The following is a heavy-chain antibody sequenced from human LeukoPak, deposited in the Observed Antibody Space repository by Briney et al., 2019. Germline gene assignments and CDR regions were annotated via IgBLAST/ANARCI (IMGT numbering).Heavy chain of an antibody. Sequence: GGSLRLSCAASGFTFSSYAVSWVRQAPGKGLEWVSAISGSGGSTYYADSVKGRFTISRDNSKNTLYLQMNSLRAEDTAVYYCAKDYSHDYGDYPFDYWGQGTLVTVSS. CDR3: AKDYSHDYGDYPFDY. CDR2: ISGSGGST. J-gene: IGHJ4*02. CDR1: GFTFSSYA. D-gene: IGHD4-17*01. V-gene: IGHV3-23*01.